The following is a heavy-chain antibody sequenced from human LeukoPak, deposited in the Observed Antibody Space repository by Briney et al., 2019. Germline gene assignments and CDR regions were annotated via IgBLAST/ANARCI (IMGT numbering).Heavy chain of an antibody. J-gene: IGHJ4*02. CDR1: GFTFSTYS. V-gene: IGHV3-21*01. Sequence: GGSLRLSCAASGFTFSTYSMNWVRQAPGKGLEWVSSISSSSSYIYYADSVKGRFSISRDNAKNSLYLQMNSLRAEDTAVYYCARASGWYVFDYWGQGTLVTVSS. CDR3: ARASGWYVFDY. CDR2: ISSSSSYI. D-gene: IGHD6-19*01.